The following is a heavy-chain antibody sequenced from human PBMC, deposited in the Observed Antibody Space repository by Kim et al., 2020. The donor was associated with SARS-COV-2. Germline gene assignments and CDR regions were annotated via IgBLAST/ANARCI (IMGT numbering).Heavy chain of an antibody. CDR3: ARVPF. J-gene: IGHJ4*02. Sequence: GGSLRLSCAASGFTFSTYWMDWVRQAPGKGPVWVSRIDNDGSTTLYADSVKGRFTISRDNSKNTLFLQMTSLISDDTGVYYLARVPFWVQVPLVTVS. CDR2: IDNDGSTT. V-gene: IGHV3-74*01. CDR1: GFTFSTYW.